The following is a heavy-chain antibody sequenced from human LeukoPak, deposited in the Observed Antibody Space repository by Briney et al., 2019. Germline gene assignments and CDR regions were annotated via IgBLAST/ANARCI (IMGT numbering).Heavy chain of an antibody. CDR3: AKDKGRAAAGFDY. V-gene: IGHV3-23*01. CDR1: RLTFSTYA. Sequence: PGGSLRLSCAASRLTFSTYAMSWVRQAPGKGLEWVSAISGSGGSTYYADSVKGRFTISRDNSKNTLYLQMNSLRVEDTAVYYCAKDKGRAAAGFDYWGRGTLVTVSS. CDR2: ISGSGGST. D-gene: IGHD6-13*01. J-gene: IGHJ4*02.